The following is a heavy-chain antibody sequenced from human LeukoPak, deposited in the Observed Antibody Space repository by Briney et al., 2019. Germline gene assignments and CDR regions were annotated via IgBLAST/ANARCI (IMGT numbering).Heavy chain of an antibody. D-gene: IGHD3-22*01. J-gene: IGHJ4*02. Sequence: GGSLRLSCAASGFTFSSYGMHWVRQAPGKGLEWVAFIRYDGSNKYYADSVKGRFTISRDNSKNTLYLQMNSLRAEDTAVYYCARESTYYYDSSGYRWGQGTLVTVSS. CDR2: IRYDGSNK. CDR1: GFTFSSYG. CDR3: ARESTYYYDSSGYR. V-gene: IGHV3-30*02.